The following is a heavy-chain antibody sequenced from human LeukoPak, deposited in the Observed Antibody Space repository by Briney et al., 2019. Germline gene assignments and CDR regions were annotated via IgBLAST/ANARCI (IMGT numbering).Heavy chain of an antibody. Sequence: KPSETLSLTCTVSGGSISSSSYYWGWIRQPPGKGLEWIGSIYYSGSTYYNPSLKSRVTISVDTSKNQSSLKLSSVTAADTAVYYCAIQKGSGGWIGESVSWFDPWGQGTLVTVSS. CDR1: GGSISSSSYY. V-gene: IGHV4-39*07. CDR2: IYYSGST. CDR3: AIQKGSGGWIGESVSWFDP. J-gene: IGHJ5*02. D-gene: IGHD6-19*01.